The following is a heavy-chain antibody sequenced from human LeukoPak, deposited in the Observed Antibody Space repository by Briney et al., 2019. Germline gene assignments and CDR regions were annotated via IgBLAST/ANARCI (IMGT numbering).Heavy chain of an antibody. CDR1: GGTFSSYT. CDR2: IIPILGIA. V-gene: IGHV1-69*02. J-gene: IGHJ3*02. Sequence: SVKVSCKASGGTFSSYTISWVRQAPGQGLEWMGRIIPILGIANYAQKFQGRVTITADKSTSTAYMELSSLRSEDTAVYYYARGSPQQYYDILTGYYIEAFDIWGQGTMVTVSS. CDR3: ARGSPQQYYDILTGYYIEAFDI. D-gene: IGHD3-9*01.